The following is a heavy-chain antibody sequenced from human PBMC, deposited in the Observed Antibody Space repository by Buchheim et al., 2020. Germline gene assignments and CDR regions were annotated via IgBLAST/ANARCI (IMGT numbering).Heavy chain of an antibody. Sequence: VQLLQSGGGLVQPGGSLRLSCAASGFSASSLYVGWLRQAPGKGPEWVSLISSGGDTYSAASVKGGFAISRDDSENTVILQMSSLTPEDTAIYYCVTSVVRAMRGEYWGQGTL. CDR2: ISSGGDT. D-gene: IGHD1-26*01. CDR3: VTSVVRAMRGEY. J-gene: IGHJ4*02. V-gene: IGHV3-66*02. CDR1: GFSASSLY.